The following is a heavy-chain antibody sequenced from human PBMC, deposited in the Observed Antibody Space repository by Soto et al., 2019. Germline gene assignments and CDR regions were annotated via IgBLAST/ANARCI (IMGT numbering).Heavy chain of an antibody. CDR1: GFTFSGSA. CDR3: TTRTAATNVCDDY. Sequence: EVQLVESGGGLVQPGGSLKLSCAASGFTFSGSAMHWVRQASGKGLEWVGRSRSKANSYATAYAASVKGRFTISRDDSKNTAYLQMNSLKPEDTAVYYCTTRTAATNVCDDYWGQGTLVTVSS. V-gene: IGHV3-73*01. CDR2: SRSKANSYAT. J-gene: IGHJ4*02. D-gene: IGHD6-25*01.